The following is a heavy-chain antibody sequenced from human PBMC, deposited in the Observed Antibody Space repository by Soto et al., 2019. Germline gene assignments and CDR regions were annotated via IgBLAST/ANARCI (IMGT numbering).Heavy chain of an antibody. CDR2: IYHSGST. D-gene: IGHD6-19*01. Sequence: PSETRSRTYTVSGGSISHYDYYWSWLPPDPGKGLEWIGEIYHSGSTNYNPSLRGRVTISVDTSKNQFSLKLSSVTAADTAVYYCARLHSSGWYNWFDPWGQGTLVTVSP. CDR3: ARLHSSGWYNWFDP. J-gene: IGHJ5*02. CDR1: GGSISHYDYY. V-gene: IGHV4-34*01.